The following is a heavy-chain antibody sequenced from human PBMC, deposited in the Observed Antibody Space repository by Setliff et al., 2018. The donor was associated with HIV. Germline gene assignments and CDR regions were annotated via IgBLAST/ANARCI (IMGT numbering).Heavy chain of an antibody. CDR1: GGSFSGYY. D-gene: IGHD6-19*01. J-gene: IGHJ6*03. Sequence: SETLSLTCAVYGGSFSGYYWSWIRQTPGKGLAWIGEINHSGITKCNPSLKRRVTISVDTSKNQFSLKLRSVTAADTAVYYCARVPGYSSGTSYMDVWGKGTTVTVSS. CDR3: ARVPGYSSGTSYMDV. CDR2: INHSGIT. V-gene: IGHV4-34*01.